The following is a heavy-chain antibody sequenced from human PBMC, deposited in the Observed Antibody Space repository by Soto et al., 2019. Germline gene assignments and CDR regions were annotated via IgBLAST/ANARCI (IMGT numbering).Heavy chain of an antibody. D-gene: IGHD3-22*01. CDR3: ARDLGYYDSSGYFDY. V-gene: IGHV3-11*01. CDR2: ISSSGSII. CDR1: AFTFSDYY. J-gene: IGHJ4*02. Sequence: GGSLRLSCAASAFTFSDYYMSWIRQAPGKGLEWVSYISSSGSIIYYADSVKGRFTISRDNAKNSLYLQMNSLRAEDTAVYYCARDLGYYDSSGYFDYWGQGARVTVSS.